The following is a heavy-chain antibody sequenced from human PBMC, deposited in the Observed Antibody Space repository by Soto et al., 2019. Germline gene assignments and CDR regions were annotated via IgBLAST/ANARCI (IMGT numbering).Heavy chain of an antibody. D-gene: IGHD1-26*01. CDR3: AREVRGSYDY. CDR1: GDSVASNNSV. Sequence: SQTLSLTCAISGDSVASNNSVWNCISQSPLRGLEWLGRTYYRSKWYNDYAVSVKSRITINPDTSKGQFSLQLNSVTPEDTAVYYCAREVRGSYDYWGQGTLVTVSS. J-gene: IGHJ4*02. V-gene: IGHV6-1*01. CDR2: TYYRSKWYN.